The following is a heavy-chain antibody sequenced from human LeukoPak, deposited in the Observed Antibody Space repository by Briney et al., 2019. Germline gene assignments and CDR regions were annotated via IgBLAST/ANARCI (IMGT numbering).Heavy chain of an antibody. Sequence: SVKVSCKASGYTFTSYGISWVRQAPGQGLEWMGRIIPILGIANYAQKFQGRVTITADKSTSTAYMELSSLRPEDTAVYYCARDLHDDYGDLRNFDYWGQGTLVTVSS. CDR2: IIPILGIA. CDR3: ARDLHDDYGDLRNFDY. CDR1: GYTFTSYG. V-gene: IGHV1-69*04. J-gene: IGHJ4*02. D-gene: IGHD4-17*01.